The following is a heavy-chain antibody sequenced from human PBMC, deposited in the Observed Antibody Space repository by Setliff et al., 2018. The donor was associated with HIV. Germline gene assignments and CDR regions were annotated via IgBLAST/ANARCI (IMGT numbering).Heavy chain of an antibody. CDR1: GYTFTSYG. J-gene: IGHJ5*02. CDR3: ARDDRGRVRGVGPFDP. CDR2: INPYNGNT. V-gene: IGHV1-18*01. Sequence: ASVKVSCKASGYTFTSYGISWVRQAPGQGLEWMGWINPYNGNTNYAQKLQGRVTMTTDTSTSTAYMDLRGLRSDDTAVYYCARDDRGRVRGVGPFDPWGQGTLVTVSS. D-gene: IGHD3-10*01.